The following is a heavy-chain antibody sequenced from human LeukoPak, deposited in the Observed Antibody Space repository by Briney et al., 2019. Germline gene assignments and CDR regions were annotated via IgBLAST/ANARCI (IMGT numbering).Heavy chain of an antibody. Sequence: GGSLRLSCATSKFTFSVYAMHWVRQAPGKGLEWVVVISNDGSDKYYADSVKGRFTSSRDNSKKTLYLQMNSLRAEDTAVYYCARDRGSTGYYGVDYWGQGTLVTVSS. CDR1: KFTFSVYA. J-gene: IGHJ4*02. D-gene: IGHD3-22*01. CDR2: ISNDGSDK. V-gene: IGHV3-30-3*01. CDR3: ARDRGSTGYYGVDY.